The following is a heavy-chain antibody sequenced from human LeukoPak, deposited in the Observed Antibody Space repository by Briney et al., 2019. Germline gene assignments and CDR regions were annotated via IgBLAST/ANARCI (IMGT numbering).Heavy chain of an antibody. CDR2: IYHSGST. V-gene: IGHV4-38-2*01. Sequence: SETLSLTCAVSGYSISSGYYWGWIRRPPGKGLEWIGSIYHSGSTYYNPSLKSRVTISVDTSKNQFSLKLSSVTAADTAVYYCAVNYYGSGRPTNAFDYWGQGTLVTVSS. CDR1: GYSISSGYY. D-gene: IGHD3-10*01. CDR3: AVNYYGSGRPTNAFDY. J-gene: IGHJ4*02.